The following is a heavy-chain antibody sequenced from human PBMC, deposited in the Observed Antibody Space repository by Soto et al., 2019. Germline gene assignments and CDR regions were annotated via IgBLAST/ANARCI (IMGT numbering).Heavy chain of an antibody. CDR1: GFDYGRFA. V-gene: IGHV3-23*01. Sequence: QLFESGGGLVQPGGSLRLSCVASGFDYGRFAMTWVRQAPGKGLEWVSGTSGNGGDTYYVDSVRGRFTISRDNPKNTRYLQMNSLRVEDTAVYYCAKIYDFWSRHHDSFDVWGQGTSVTVSS. CDR3: AKIYDFWSRHHDSFDV. J-gene: IGHJ3*01. CDR2: TSGNGGDT. D-gene: IGHD3-3*01.